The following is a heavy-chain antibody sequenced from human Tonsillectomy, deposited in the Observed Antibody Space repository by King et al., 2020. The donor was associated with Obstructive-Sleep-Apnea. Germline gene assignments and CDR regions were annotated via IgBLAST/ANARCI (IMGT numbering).Heavy chain of an antibody. CDR3: AKADSSGWYRALNY. CDR2: ISYDGSNK. Sequence: VQLVQSGGGVVQPGRSLRLSCAVSGFTFSSYGMHWVRQAPGKGLEWVAVISYDGSNKYYADSVKGRFTISRDNSKNTLYLQMNSLRAEDTAVYYCAKADSSGWYRALNYWGQGTLVTVSS. V-gene: IGHV3-30*18. CDR1: GFTFSSYG. D-gene: IGHD6-19*01. J-gene: IGHJ4*02.